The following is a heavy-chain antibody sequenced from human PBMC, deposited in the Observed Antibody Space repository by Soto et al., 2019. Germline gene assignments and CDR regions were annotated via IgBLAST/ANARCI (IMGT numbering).Heavy chain of an antibody. Sequence: EVQLVESGGGLVKPGGSLRLSCAASGFTFSKAWMSWVRQAPGKGLEWVGRIKSKADGGTTDYVAPVKGRFTISRDDSKNTVYLQMNSLKTEDTDVYYCTNSADYNYGMDGWGQGTAVTVSS. CDR2: IKSKADGGTT. CDR3: TNSADYNYGMDG. V-gene: IGHV3-15*01. D-gene: IGHD3-10*01. J-gene: IGHJ6*02. CDR1: GFTFSKAW.